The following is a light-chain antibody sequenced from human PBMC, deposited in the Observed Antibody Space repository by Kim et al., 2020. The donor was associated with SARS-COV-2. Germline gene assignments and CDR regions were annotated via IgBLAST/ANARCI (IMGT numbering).Light chain of an antibody. V-gene: IGKV3D-15*01. J-gene: IGKJ1*01. CDR2: GAS. Sequence: EIVMTQSPATLSVSPGERATLSCRASQSVSSNLAWYQQKPGQAPRLLIYGASTRATGIPARFSGSGSGTEFTLTISSLQSEDFAVYYCHTYSNWPPGTFGKWTMVDIK. CDR3: HTYSNWPPGT. CDR1: QSVSSN.